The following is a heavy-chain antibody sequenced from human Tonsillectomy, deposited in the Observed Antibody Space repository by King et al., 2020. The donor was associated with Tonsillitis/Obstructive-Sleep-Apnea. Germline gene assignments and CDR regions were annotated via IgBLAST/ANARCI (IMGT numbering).Heavy chain of an antibody. J-gene: IGHJ4*02. CDR2: ISASGGST. V-gene: IGHV3-23*04. CDR1: GFTFSSYA. Sequence: VQLVESGGGLVQPGGSLRLSCAASGFTFSSYAMTWVRQAPGKGLEWVSAISASGGSTYYADSVRGRFTISRDNSKSTLYLQMNSLRAEDTAVYYCAKLVALRVTSFASWGQGPLATVSS. D-gene: IGHD5-12*01. CDR3: AKLVALRVTSFAS.